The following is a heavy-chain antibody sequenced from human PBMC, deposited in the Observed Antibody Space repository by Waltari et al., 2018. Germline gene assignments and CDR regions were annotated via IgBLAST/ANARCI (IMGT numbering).Heavy chain of an antibody. D-gene: IGHD3-22*01. CDR1: GGSISSYY. V-gene: IGHV4-59*01. Sequence: QVQLQESGPGLVKPSETLSLTCTVSGGSISSYYWSWIRQPPGKGLEWFGYTYYLGRTNDNPSRKSRVTISVDTSKNQFSLKRSSVTAADTAVYYCARVDSSGEPSFDYWGQGTLVTVSS. CDR2: TYYLGRT. CDR3: ARVDSSGEPSFDY. J-gene: IGHJ4*02.